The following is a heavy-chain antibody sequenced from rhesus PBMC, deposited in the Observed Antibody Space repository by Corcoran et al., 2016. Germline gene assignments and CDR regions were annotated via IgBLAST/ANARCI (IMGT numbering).Heavy chain of an antibody. Sequence: QLQLQESGPGLVKPSENLSLTCAVSGGSIRNTYWSWIRQPPGKGLEGIGRIFDSGAPPAYNPPLRSRVTISTGTSQNQFSLSLSSVTAADTAMYYCAGGCTGSGCPLVNIDYWGQGVLVTVSS. J-gene: IGHJ4*01. CDR2: IFDSGAPP. CDR1: GGSIRNTY. D-gene: IGHD2-21*01. V-gene: IGHV4-173*01. CDR3: AGGCTGSGCPLVNIDY.